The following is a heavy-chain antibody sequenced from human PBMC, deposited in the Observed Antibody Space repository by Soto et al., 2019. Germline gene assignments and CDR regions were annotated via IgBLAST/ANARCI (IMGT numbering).Heavy chain of an antibody. Sequence: SETLSLTCSVSGGSVTNINYFWAWIRQPPGKGLEWIANIYYTGTTFYNPSLRSRVSMTIDASRNRFSLNLSSVTASDTALYYCARHEYVSSSYDLLDVWGRGTMVTVSS. CDR1: GGSVTNINYF. V-gene: IGHV4-39*01. CDR2: IYYTGTT. J-gene: IGHJ3*01. CDR3: ARHEYVSSSYDLLDV. D-gene: IGHD3-22*01.